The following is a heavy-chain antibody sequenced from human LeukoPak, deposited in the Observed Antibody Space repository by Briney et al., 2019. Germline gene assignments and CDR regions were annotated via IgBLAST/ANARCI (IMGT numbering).Heavy chain of an antibody. CDR1: GFTVSSNY. CDR3: ARGVGSGSRLRAGDY. CDR2: IYSGGST. J-gene: IGHJ4*02. V-gene: IGHV3-53*01. Sequence: GGSLRLSCATSGFTVSSNYMSWVRQAPGKGLEWVSVIYSGGSTYYADSVKGRFTISRDNSKNTLYLQMNSLRAEDTAVYYCARGVGSGSRLRAGDYWGQGTLVTVSS. D-gene: IGHD1-26*01.